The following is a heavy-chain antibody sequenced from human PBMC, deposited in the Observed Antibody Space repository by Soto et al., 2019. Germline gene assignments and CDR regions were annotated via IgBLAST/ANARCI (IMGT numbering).Heavy chain of an antibody. CDR1: GGSISSYY. CDR3: ARGRLWFGELLSY. CDR2: IYYSGST. V-gene: IGHV4-59*01. D-gene: IGHD3-10*01. Sequence: QVQLQESGPGLVKPSETLSLTCTVSGGSISSYYWSWIRQPPGKGLEWIGYIYYSGSTNYNPSLKSRVTISVDTSKNQFSLKLSSVTAADTAVYYCARGRLWFGELLSYWGQGTLVTVSS. J-gene: IGHJ4*02.